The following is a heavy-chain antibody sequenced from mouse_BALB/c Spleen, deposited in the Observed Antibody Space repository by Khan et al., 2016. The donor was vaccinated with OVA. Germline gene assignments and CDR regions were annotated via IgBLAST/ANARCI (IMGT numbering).Heavy chain of an antibody. Sequence: VELVESGPGLVAPSQSLSITCTISGFSLANYGVHWVRQPPGKGLEWLVVIWSDGTTTYNSALKSRLSISRDNSKSQVFLKMNSLQTDDTAMYYCARQPYYHYYIMDDGGQGTSVTVSS. V-gene: IGHV2-6-1*01. CDR3: ARQPYYHYYIMDD. D-gene: IGHD2-10*01. J-gene: IGHJ4*01. CDR1: GFSLANYG. CDR2: IWSDGTT.